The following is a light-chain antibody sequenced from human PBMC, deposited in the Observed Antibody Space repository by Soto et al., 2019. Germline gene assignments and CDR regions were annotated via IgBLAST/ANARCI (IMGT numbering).Light chain of an antibody. Sequence: QSALTQPPSASGSPGQSVTISCTGTSSDVGGYNYVSWYQQHPGKAPKLMIYEVSKRPSGVPDRFSGSKSGNTASLTVYGLQAEDEADYYCSSYAGSNNLLFGGGTKLTVL. CDR1: SSDVGGYNY. CDR2: EVS. CDR3: SSYAGSNNLL. J-gene: IGLJ2*01. V-gene: IGLV2-8*01.